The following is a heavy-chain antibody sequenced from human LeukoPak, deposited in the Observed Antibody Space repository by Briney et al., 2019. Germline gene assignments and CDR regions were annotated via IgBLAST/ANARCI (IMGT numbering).Heavy chain of an antibody. CDR1: GFTFSKSA. Sequence: GGSLRLSCAASGFTFSKSAMTWVRQAPGKGLEWVSSISSTGGSTYYVDSGKGQFTISRDNSKNTLYLQMNSLRAEDTAVYYRAKGPGYSGGWYYLYWGQGTLVTVSS. J-gene: IGHJ4*02. V-gene: IGHV3-23*01. CDR3: AKGPGYSGGWYYLY. D-gene: IGHD6-19*01. CDR2: ISSTGGST.